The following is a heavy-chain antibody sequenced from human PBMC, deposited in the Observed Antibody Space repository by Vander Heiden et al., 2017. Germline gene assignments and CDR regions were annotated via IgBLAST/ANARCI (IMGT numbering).Heavy chain of an antibody. Sequence: EVQLLESGGGLVQPGGSLRLSCAASGFTFSSYAMSWVRQTPGKGLEWVSAISGSSTYYADSVKGRFTISRDNSKNTLYLQMNSLRAEDTAVYYCARGHSSGWDWGQGTLVTVSS. CDR1: GFTFSSYA. V-gene: IGHV3-23*01. CDR2: ISGSST. J-gene: IGHJ4*02. CDR3: ARGHSSGWD. D-gene: IGHD6-19*01.